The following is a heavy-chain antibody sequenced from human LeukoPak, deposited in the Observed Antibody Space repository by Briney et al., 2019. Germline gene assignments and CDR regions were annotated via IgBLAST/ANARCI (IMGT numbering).Heavy chain of an antibody. CDR3: ASEGGDYGGAYFDL. V-gene: IGHV4-61*09. CDR1: GGSISSGSYC. Sequence: SQTLSLTCTVSGGSISSGSYCWSWIRQPAGKGLERIGHIYSSGSTNYNPSLKSRVTISVDTSKNQFSLKLSSVTAADTAVYYCASEGGDYGGAYFDLWGRGTLVTVSS. J-gene: IGHJ2*01. CDR2: IYSSGST. D-gene: IGHD4-23*01.